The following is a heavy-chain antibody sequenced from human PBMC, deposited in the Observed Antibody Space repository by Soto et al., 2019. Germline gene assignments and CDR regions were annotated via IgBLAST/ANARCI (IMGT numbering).Heavy chain of an antibody. CDR1: GGSISSYY. J-gene: IGHJ3*02. CDR2: IYYSGST. Sequence: SETLSLTCTVSGGSISSYYWSWIRQPPGKGLEWIGYIYYSGSTNYNPSLKSRVTISVDTSKNQFSLKLSSVTAADTAVYYCASSSSSWYVDAFDIWGQGTMVTVSS. D-gene: IGHD6-13*01. CDR3: ASSSSSWYVDAFDI. V-gene: IGHV4-59*08.